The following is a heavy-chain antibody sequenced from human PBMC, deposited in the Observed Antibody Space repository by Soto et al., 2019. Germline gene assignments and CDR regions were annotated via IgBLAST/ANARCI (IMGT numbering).Heavy chain of an antibody. V-gene: IGHV3-53*01. D-gene: IGHD2-15*01. CDR1: GFTVSSSY. J-gene: IGHJ6*02. Sequence: GGGVIQRGGSLRLSCNASGFTVSSSYMSWVRQAPGMGLEWVAVIESGGSTHYADSVKGRFTISRDNSKNMIYLQLHTLRAEDTAVYYCAKDLGPLRLLNYSFYGLDVWGQGTTVTVSS. CDR3: AKDLGPLRLLNYSFYGLDV. CDR2: IESGGST.